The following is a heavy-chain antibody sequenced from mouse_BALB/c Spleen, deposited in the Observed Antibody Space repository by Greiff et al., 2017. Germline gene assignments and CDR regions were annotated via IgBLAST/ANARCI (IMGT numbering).Heavy chain of an antibody. CDR3: ATMITTGYWYFDV. J-gene: IGHJ1*01. CDR2: FHPYNDDT. D-gene: IGHD2-4*01. V-gene: IGHV1-47*01. CDR1: GYTFTTYP. Sequence: VKLMESGAELVKPGASVKMSCKAFGYTFTTYPIEWMKQNHGKTLEWIGNFHPYNDDTKYNEKFKGKAKLTVEKSSSTVYLELSRLTSDDSAVYYCATMITTGYWYFDVWGAGTTVTVSS.